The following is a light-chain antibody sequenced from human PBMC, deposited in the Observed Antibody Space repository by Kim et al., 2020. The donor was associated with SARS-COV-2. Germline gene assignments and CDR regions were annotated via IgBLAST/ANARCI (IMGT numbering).Light chain of an antibody. CDR1: KLGDKY. Sequence: SYELTQPPSVSVSPGQTASITCSGDKLGDKYANWYQQRPAQSPVLVIYQNTNRPSGIPERFSGSNSGNTATLTISENQAMDEADYYCQAWDSSTRVFGTG. CDR3: QAWDSSTRV. J-gene: IGLJ1*01. V-gene: IGLV3-1*01. CDR2: QNT.